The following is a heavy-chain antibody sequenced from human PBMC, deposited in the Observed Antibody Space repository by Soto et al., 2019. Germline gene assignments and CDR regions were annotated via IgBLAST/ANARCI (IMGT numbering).Heavy chain of an antibody. CDR3: ASKKRSGYSYGSIDY. V-gene: IGHV3-30-3*01. J-gene: IGHJ4*02. CDR2: ISYDGSNK. D-gene: IGHD5-18*01. Sequence: GGSXRLSCASSGFTFSIYSMHWVRQAPGKGLEWVAVISYDGSNKYYADSVKGRFTISRDNSKNTLYLQMNSLRAEDTAVYYCASKKRSGYSYGSIDYWGQGTLVTVSS. CDR1: GFTFSIYS.